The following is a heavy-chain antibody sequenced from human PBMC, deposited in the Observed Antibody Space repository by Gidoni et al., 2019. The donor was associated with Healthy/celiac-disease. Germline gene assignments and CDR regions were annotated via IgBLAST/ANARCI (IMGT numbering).Heavy chain of an antibody. Sequence: QVQRVQSGAEVKKPGSSVKVSCKASGGTFSSYAISWVRQAPGQGLEWMGGIIPIFGTANYAQKFQGRVTITADESTSTAYMELSSLRSEDTAVYYCARGLRGYSGNDLAFDYWGQGTLVTVSS. CDR3: ARGLRGYSGNDLAFDY. D-gene: IGHD5-12*01. V-gene: IGHV1-69*01. CDR1: GGTFSSYA. CDR2: IIPIFGTA. J-gene: IGHJ4*02.